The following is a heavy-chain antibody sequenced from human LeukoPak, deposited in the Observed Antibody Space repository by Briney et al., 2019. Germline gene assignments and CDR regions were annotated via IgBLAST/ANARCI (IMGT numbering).Heavy chain of an antibody. CDR3: ARDSTDRSAYYSPFDY. CDR1: GYTFTSYG. V-gene: IGHV1-18*01. CDR2: ISAYNGNT. D-gene: IGHD3-22*01. J-gene: IGHJ4*02. Sequence: ASVKVSCKASGYTFTSYGISWVRQAPGQGLEWMGWISAYNGNTNYAQKLQGRVTMTTDTSTSTAYMELRSLRSDDTAVYYSARDSTDRSAYYSPFDYWGQGTLVTVSS.